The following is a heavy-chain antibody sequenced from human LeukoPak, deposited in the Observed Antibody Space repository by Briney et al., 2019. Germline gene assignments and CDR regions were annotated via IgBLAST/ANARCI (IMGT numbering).Heavy chain of an antibody. CDR3: AGGSVAGRDYYYMDV. CDR1: GGTFSSYA. V-gene: IGHV1-69*13. J-gene: IGHJ6*03. CDR2: IIPIFGTT. Sequence: VASVKVSCKASGGTFSSYAISWVRQAPGQGLEWMGRIIPIFGTTNYAQKFQGRVTITADESTSTAYMELSSLRSDDTAVYYCAGGSVAGRDYYYMDVWGKGTTVTVS. D-gene: IGHD2-15*01.